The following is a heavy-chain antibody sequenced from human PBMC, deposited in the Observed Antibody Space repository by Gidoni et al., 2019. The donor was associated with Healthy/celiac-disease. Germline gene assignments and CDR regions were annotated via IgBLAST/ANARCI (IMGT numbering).Heavy chain of an antibody. V-gene: IGHV3-23*01. CDR1: GFTFSSYA. CDR2: ISGSGGST. CDR3: AKDPPYVVVPAAGAFDI. J-gene: IGHJ3*02. Sequence: EVQLLESGGGLVQPGGSLRLSCAASGFTFSSYAMSWVRQAPGKGLEWVSAISGSGGSTYYADSVKGRFTISRDNSKNTLYLQMNSLRAEDTAVYYCAKDPPYVVVPAAGAFDIWGQGTMVTVSS. D-gene: IGHD2-2*01.